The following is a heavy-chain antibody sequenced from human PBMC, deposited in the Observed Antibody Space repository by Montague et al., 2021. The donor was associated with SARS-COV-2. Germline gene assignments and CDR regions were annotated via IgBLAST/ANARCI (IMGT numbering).Heavy chain of an antibody. V-gene: IGHV3-21*01. D-gene: IGHD3-10*01. J-gene: IGHJ4*02. CDR1: GFTFSSYC. Sequence: SLRLSFSASGFTFSSYCMYWVRQAPGKGLEWVSSISSSSSYIYYADSVKGRFTISRDNAKNSLYLQMNSLRAEDTAVYYCARGIRITMVRGVTIDYWGQGTLVTVSS. CDR3: ARGIRITMVRGVTIDY. CDR2: ISSSSSYI.